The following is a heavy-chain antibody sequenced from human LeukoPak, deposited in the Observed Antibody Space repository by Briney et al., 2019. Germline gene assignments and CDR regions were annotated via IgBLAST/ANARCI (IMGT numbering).Heavy chain of an antibody. CDR1: GYTFTSYG. J-gene: IGHJ4*02. CDR2: ISAYNGNT. CDR3: ARDREARRFGYSYGLFDY. Sequence: ASVKVSCKASGYTFTSYGISWVRQAPGQGLEWMGWISAYNGNTNYAQKLQGRVTMTTDTSTSTAYMELRSLRSDDTAVYYCARDREARRFGYSYGLFDYWGQGTLVTASS. D-gene: IGHD5-18*01. V-gene: IGHV1-18*01.